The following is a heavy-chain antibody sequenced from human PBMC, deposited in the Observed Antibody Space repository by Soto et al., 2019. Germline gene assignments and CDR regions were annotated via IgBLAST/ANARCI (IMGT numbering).Heavy chain of an antibody. CDR1: GYTFTDYD. J-gene: IGHJ4*02. V-gene: IGHV1-8*01. CDR3: AVTTGY. Sequence: QVRVVQSGAEVKKPGASVKVSCKTSGYTFTDYDINWVRQAPGQGLEWMGWVSPDHGNAGYARQFQGRRSMTINPASNTVIMELTILRPADTAIYYCAVTTGYWCKGTKVSVSS. CDR2: VSPDHGNA. D-gene: IGHD4-17*01.